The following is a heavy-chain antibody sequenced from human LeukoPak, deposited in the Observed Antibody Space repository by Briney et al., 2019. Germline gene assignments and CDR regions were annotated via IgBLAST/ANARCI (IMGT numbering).Heavy chain of an antibody. Sequence: EASVKVSCKASGYTFINYHMHWVRQAPGLGLEWMGIINPSGGSTSYAQKFQGRVTMTRDTSTSTVYMELTSLRSADTAVYYCARDVQYDFWTGYNWFDPWGQGTLVTVSP. CDR2: INPSGGST. CDR1: GYTFINYH. J-gene: IGHJ5*02. D-gene: IGHD3-3*01. V-gene: IGHV1-46*01. CDR3: ARDVQYDFWTGYNWFDP.